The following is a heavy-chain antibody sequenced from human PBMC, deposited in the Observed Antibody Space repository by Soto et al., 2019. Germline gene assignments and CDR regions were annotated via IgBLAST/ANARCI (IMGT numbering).Heavy chain of an antibody. J-gene: IGHJ3*02. CDR1: GFTFSGYA. D-gene: IGHD3-22*01. CDR3: ARDCSGYPCWYAFDI. V-gene: IGHV3-30*04. CDR2: ILFDGRNK. Sequence: LRLSCAASGFTFSGYAMHWVRQAPGKGLEWVASILFDGRNKYYADSVKGRFTISRDNSKSTLYLQVNSLRAEDTAVYYCARDCSGYPCWYAFDIWGQGTLVTVSS.